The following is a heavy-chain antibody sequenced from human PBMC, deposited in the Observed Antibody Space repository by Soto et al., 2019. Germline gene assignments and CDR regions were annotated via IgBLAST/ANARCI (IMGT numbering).Heavy chain of an antibody. CDR2: MSWDSRKV. CDR3: AKNMDSFAYSVSRPYEH. J-gene: IGHJ4*02. V-gene: IGHV3-9*01. Sequence: EVQLVESGGGLVQPGRSLRLSCAASGFTFDDYTMHWVRQAPGKGLEWVSLMSWDSRKVDYADSVKGRFSICRDTARSSLYWQMSSLTPEDTAIYYCAKNMDSFAYSVSRPYEHWGRGTMVAVSS. D-gene: IGHD4-4*01. CDR1: GFTFDDYT.